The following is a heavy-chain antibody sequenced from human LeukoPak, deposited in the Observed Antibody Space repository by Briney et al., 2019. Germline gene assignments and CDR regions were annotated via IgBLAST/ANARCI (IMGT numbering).Heavy chain of an antibody. CDR2: IYYSGST. Sequence: SETLSLTCTASGGSISSSGYYWGWIRQPPGKGLEWIGSIYYSGSTYYNPSLKSRVTISVDTSKNQFSLKLSSVTAADTAVYYCARQLGYCSSTSCYADKVDYWGQGTLVTVSS. CDR3: ARQLGYCSSTSCYADKVDY. J-gene: IGHJ4*02. V-gene: IGHV4-39*01. CDR1: GGSISSSGYY. D-gene: IGHD2-2*01.